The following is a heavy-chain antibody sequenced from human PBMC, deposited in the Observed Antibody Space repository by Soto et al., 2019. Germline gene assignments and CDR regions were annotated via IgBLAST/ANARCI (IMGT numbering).Heavy chain of an antibody. CDR1: GYTFTGYY. CDR2: INPNSGGT. CDR3: AREPGENPDHYGDYGTYYFDY. Sequence: ASVKVSCKASGYTFTGYYMHWVRQAPGQGLEWMGWINPNSGGTNYAQKFQGWVTMTRDTSISTAYMELSRLRSDDTAVYYCAREPGENPDHYGDYGTYYFDYWGQGTLVTVSS. J-gene: IGHJ4*02. V-gene: IGHV1-2*04. D-gene: IGHD4-17*01.